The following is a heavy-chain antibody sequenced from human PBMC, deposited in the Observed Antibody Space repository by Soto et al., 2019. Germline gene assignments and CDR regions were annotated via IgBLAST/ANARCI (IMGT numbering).Heavy chain of an antibody. CDR2: IIPILGIA. Sequence: QVQLVQSGAEVKKPGSSVKVSCKASGGTFSSYTISWVRQSPGQGLEWMGRIIPILGIANYAQKFQGRVKITADKSTSTAYMERSSLRSEDTAVYYCARDRSEVVPAAIGDGMDVWGQGTTVTVSS. J-gene: IGHJ6*02. V-gene: IGHV1-69*08. CDR1: GGTFSSYT. CDR3: ARDRSEVVPAAIGDGMDV. D-gene: IGHD2-2*01.